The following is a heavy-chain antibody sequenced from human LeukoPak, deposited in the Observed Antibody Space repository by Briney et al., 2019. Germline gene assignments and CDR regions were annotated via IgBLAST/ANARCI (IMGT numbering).Heavy chain of an antibody. Sequence: QPGRSLILSCAASGFTFSNYGMHWVRQAPGKGLEWVAVIWYDGSNKYYADSVKGRFTISRDNSKIILYLQINSLRAEDTAVYYCARDASDTAMVGYFQHWGQGTLVTVSS. CDR3: ARDASDTAMVGYFQH. J-gene: IGHJ1*01. CDR1: GFTFSNYG. D-gene: IGHD5-18*01. CDR2: IWYDGSNK. V-gene: IGHV3-33*01.